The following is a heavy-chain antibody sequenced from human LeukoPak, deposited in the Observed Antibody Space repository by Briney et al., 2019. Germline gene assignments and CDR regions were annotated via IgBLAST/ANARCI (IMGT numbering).Heavy chain of an antibody. D-gene: IGHD2-2*01. V-gene: IGHV4-39*07. CDR1: GGSISSNNYY. CDR2: IYYSGST. Sequence: SETLSLTCTVSGGSISSNNYYWGWIRQPPGKGLEWIGSIYYSGSTYYNPSLKSRVTISVDTSKNQFSLKLSSVTAADTAVYYCARSCSSTSCYVGFDYWGQGTLVTVSS. CDR3: ARSCSSTSCYVGFDY. J-gene: IGHJ4*02.